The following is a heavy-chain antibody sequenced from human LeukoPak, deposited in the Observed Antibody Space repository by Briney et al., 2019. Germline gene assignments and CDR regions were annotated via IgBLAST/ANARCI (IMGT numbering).Heavy chain of an antibody. J-gene: IGHJ6*03. CDR2: IYYSGST. V-gene: IGHV4-61*01. CDR1: DDSISSGSYY. D-gene: IGHD5-18*01. CDR3: ARATPKSYGHTPGRYMDV. Sequence: SETLSLTCTVSDDSISSGSYYWSWIRQPPGKGLEWIGYIYYSGSTNYNPSLKSRVTISVDTSKNQFSLKLSSVTAADTAVYYCARATPKSYGHTPGRYMDVWGKGTTVTISS.